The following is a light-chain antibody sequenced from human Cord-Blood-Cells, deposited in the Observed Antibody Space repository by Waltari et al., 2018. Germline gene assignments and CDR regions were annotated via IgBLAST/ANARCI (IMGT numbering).Light chain of an antibody. CDR3: SSFRV. CDR1: SSDVGGYNY. J-gene: IGLJ1*01. V-gene: IGLV2-8*01. CDR2: EVS. Sequence: QSALTQPPSASGSPGQSVTISCTGTSSDVGGYNYVSWYQQHPGKAPKLMIYEVSKRPSGVPDRFSGSKSVNTASLTVSGLQAEDEADYYCSSFRVFGTGTKVTVL.